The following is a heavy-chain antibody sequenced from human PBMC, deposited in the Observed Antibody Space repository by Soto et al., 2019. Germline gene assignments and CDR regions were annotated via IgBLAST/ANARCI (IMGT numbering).Heavy chain of an antibody. CDR1: GYSFTIYW. D-gene: IGHD2-8*01. J-gene: IGHJ6*02. CDR3: AXAGYCTNGVCINYGMDV. CDR2: IYPGDSDT. Sequence: GESLKISCKGSGYSFTIYWIGWVRQMPGKGLEWMGIIYPGDSDTRYSPSFQGQVTISADKSISTAYLQWSSLKASDTAMYYCAXAGYCTNGVCINYGMDVWGQGTTVTVSS. V-gene: IGHV5-51*01.